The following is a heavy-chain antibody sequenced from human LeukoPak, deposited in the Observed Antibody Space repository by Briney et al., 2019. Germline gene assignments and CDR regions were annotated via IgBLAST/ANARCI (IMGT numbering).Heavy chain of an antibody. CDR2: INHSGST. J-gene: IGHJ4*02. CDR1: GGSFSGYY. D-gene: IGHD4-17*01. Sequence: SETLSLTCAVYGGSFSGYYWSWIRQPPGKGLEWIGEINHSGSTNYNPSLKSRVTIPVDTSKNQFSLKLSSVTAADTAVYYCARLDEYGDYGFGYWGQGTLVTVSS. CDR3: ARLDEYGDYGFGY. V-gene: IGHV4-34*01.